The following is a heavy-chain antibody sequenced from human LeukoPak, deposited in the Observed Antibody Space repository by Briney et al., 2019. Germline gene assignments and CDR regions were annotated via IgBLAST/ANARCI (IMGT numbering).Heavy chain of an antibody. CDR1: GFSFSAYG. Sequence: PGGSLRLSCAASGFSFSAYGMHWVRQAPGKGLEWVAIISYAGTNEYYADSVKGRFTISRGNSKNMLYLQMNSLRVEDTAVYFCAKDSGIAVPAGGWFDPWGQGILVTVSS. J-gene: IGHJ5*02. CDR3: AKDSGIAVPAGGWFDP. CDR2: ISYAGTNE. D-gene: IGHD6-19*01. V-gene: IGHV3-30*18.